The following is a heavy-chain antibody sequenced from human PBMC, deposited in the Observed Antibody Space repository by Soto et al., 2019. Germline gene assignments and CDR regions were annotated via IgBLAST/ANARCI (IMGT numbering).Heavy chain of an antibody. CDR2: IIPIFGTA. D-gene: IGHD4-4*01. CDR1: GGTFSSYA. Sequence: QVQLVQSGAEVKKPGSSVKVSCKASGGTFSSYAISWVRQAPGQGLEWMGGIIPIFGTANYAQKFQGRVTITADESTSPGYMELGRPESEGKAGYYCAEGTVNYPEDYWGQGTLVTVSS. J-gene: IGHJ4*02. CDR3: AEGTVNYPEDY. V-gene: IGHV1-69*01.